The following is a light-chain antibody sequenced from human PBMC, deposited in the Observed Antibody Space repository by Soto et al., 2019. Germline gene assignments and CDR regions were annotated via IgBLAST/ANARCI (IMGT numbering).Light chain of an antibody. Sequence: EIVLTQSPGTLSLFPGDRATLSCRASQSVSASYLAWYQQKPGQAPRLLIYDASSRATGIADRFSGSGFGTDFTLTISRVEPEDSAVYYCQQYGTSPLYSFGQGTKLHI. CDR1: QSVSASY. J-gene: IGKJ2*03. CDR2: DAS. CDR3: QQYGTSPLYS. V-gene: IGKV3-20*01.